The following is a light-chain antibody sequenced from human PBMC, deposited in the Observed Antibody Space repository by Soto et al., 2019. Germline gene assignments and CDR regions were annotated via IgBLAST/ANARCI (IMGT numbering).Light chain of an antibody. CDR3: QQSYSTTIT. CDR2: AAS. CDR1: QSISSY. V-gene: IGKV1-39*01. Sequence: DIQMTQSPYSLSASVGDRVTITCRASQSISSYLNWYHQKPGKAPKLLIYAASSLQSGVPSRFSGSGSGTDFTLTISSLQPEDFATYYCQQSYSTTITFGQGTRLEIK. J-gene: IGKJ5*01.